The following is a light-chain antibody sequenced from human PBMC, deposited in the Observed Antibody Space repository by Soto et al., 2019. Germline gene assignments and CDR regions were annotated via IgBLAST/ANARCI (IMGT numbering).Light chain of an antibody. CDR2: AAS. Sequence: EIVLTQSPDTLSLSPGERATLSCRACQSVKSVLAWYREKRGQAPRLLMYAASTRATGIPDRFSGSGSGTDSTLTIRRLESEDFAVYCCQQYGNSPATFGQGTKVDIK. CDR3: QQYGNSPAT. J-gene: IGKJ1*01. CDR1: QSVKSV. V-gene: IGKV3-20*01.